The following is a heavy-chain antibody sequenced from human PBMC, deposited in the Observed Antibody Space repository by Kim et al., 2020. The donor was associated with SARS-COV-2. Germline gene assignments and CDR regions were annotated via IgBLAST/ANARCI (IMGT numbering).Heavy chain of an antibody. V-gene: IGHV3-23*01. Sequence: STYYADSVKGRFTISRDNSKNTLYLQMNSLRAEDTAVYYCAKVPWGEMATPFDYWGQGTLVTVSS. D-gene: IGHD5-12*01. CDR3: AKVPWGEMATPFDY. CDR2: ST. J-gene: IGHJ4*02.